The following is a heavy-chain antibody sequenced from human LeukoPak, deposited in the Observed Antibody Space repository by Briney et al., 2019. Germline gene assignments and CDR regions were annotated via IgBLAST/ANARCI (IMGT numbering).Heavy chain of an antibody. Sequence: ASVKVSRKASGGTFSSYAISWVRQAPGQGLEWMGGIIPIFGTANYAQKFQGRVTITADESTSTAYMELSSLRSEDTAVYYCAIPYPGSSGWFDPWGQGTLVTVSS. D-gene: IGHD6-25*01. CDR1: GGTFSSYA. CDR3: AIPYPGSSGWFDP. J-gene: IGHJ5*02. CDR2: IIPIFGTA. V-gene: IGHV1-69*13.